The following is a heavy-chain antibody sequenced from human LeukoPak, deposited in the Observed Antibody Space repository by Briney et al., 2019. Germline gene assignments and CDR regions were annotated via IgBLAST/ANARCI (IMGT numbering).Heavy chain of an antibody. CDR2: ISYDGSNK. CDR3: ARDLGGNEDY. V-gene: IGHV3-30-3*01. D-gene: IGHD4-23*01. Sequence: SGGSLRLSCAASGFTFSSYAMHWVRQAPGKGLEWVAVISYDGSNKYYADSVKGRFTISRDNSKNTLYLQMNSLRAEDTAVYYCARDLGGNEDYWGQGTLVTVSS. CDR1: GFTFSSYA. J-gene: IGHJ4*02.